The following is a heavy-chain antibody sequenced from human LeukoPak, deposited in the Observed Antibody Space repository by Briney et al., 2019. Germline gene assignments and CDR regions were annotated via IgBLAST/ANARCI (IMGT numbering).Heavy chain of an antibody. CDR3: ARVRCSSTSCYPYYYYGMDV. CDR2: IYPSGST. V-gene: IGHV4-30-2*01. CDR1: GGSISSGGYS. D-gene: IGHD2-2*01. J-gene: IGHJ6*02. Sequence: PSQTLSLTCAVSGGSISSGGYSWSWIRQPPGKGLEWIGYIYPSGSTYYNPSLKSRVTISVDRSKNQFSLKLSSVTAADTAVYYCARVRCSSTSCYPYYYYGMDVWGQGTTVTVSS.